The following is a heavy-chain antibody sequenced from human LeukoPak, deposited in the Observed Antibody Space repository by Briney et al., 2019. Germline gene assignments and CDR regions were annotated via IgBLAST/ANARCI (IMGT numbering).Heavy chain of an antibody. J-gene: IGHJ5*02. V-gene: IGHV4-34*01. CDR2: INHSGST. D-gene: IGHD3-22*01. CDR1: GGSFSGYY. Sequence: SETLSLTCAVYGGSFSGYYWSWICQPPGKGLEWIGEINHSGSTNYNPSLKSRVTISVDTSKNQFSLKLSSVTAADTAVYYCARGAPDYYDSSGYYYVRWFDPWGQGTLVTVSS. CDR3: ARGAPDYYDSSGYYYVRWFDP.